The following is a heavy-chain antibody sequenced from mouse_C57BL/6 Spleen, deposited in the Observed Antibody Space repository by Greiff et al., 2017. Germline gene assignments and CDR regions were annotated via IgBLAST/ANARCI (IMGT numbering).Heavy chain of an antibody. CDR1: GYTFTSYG. D-gene: IGHD2-1*01. V-gene: IGHV1-58*01. Sequence: VQLKESGAELVRPGSSVKMSCKTSGYTFTSYGINWVKQRPGQGLEWIGYIYIGNGYTEYTAKFKGKATLTSDTSSSTAYMQLSSLTSEDSAIDFCARCGVRDYYAMDYWGQGTSVTVSS. CDR3: ARCGVRDYYAMDY. J-gene: IGHJ4*01. CDR2: IYIGNGYT.